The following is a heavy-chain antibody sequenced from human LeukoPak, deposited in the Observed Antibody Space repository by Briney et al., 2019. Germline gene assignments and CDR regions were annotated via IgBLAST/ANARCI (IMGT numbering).Heavy chain of an antibody. V-gene: IGHV3-21*04. CDR1: GFTFSSYS. CDR2: ISSSSSYI. Sequence: PGGSLRLSCAASGFTFSSYSMNWVRQAPGKGLEWVSSISSSSSYIYYADSVKGRFTISRDNAKNSLYLQMNSLRAEDTAVYYCARVPRIEAGATGDWFDPWGQGTVVTVSS. CDR3: ARVPRIEAGATGDWFDP. J-gene: IGHJ5*02. D-gene: IGHD6-13*01.